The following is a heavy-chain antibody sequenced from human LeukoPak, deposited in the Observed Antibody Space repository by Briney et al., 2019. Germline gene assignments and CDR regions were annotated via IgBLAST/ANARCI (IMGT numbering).Heavy chain of an antibody. CDR1: GYTFTSYG. CDR3: ARGTAYYDILTGYFTYYYGMDV. CDR2: ISAYNGNT. Sequence: GASVKVSCKASGYTFTSYGISWVRQAPGQGLEWMGWISAYNGNTNYAQKLQGRVTMTTDTSTSTAYMELRNLRSDDTAVYYCARGTAYYDILTGYFTYYYGMDVWGQGTTVTVSS. J-gene: IGHJ6*02. D-gene: IGHD3-9*01. V-gene: IGHV1-18*01.